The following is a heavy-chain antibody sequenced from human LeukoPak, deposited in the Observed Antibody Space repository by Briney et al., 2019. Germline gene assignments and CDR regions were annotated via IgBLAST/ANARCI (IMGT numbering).Heavy chain of an antibody. CDR1: VYTFTIYD. CDR2: MNPNSGNT. CDR3: ARGYYYDSRDAFDI. Sequence: ASVKVSFKASVYTFTIYDINWVRQATGQGGERMGWMNPNSGNTGYAQKFQGRVTMTRNTSISTAYMELSSLRSEDTAVYYCARGYYYDSRDAFDIWGQGTMVTVSS. J-gene: IGHJ3*02. D-gene: IGHD3-22*01. V-gene: IGHV1-8*01.